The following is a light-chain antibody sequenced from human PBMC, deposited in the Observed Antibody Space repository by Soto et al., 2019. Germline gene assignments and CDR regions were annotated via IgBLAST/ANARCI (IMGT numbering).Light chain of an antibody. CDR2: AAS. CDR1: QGISSY. Sequence: DIQLTQSPSFLSASVGDRVTITCRASQGISSYLAWYQQKPGKAPKLLIYAASTLQSGVPSRFSGSGSGTEFTLTISSLQPEDFATYYCQQLNSYPLTFGPWTKVDIK. CDR3: QQLNSYPLT. V-gene: IGKV1-9*01. J-gene: IGKJ3*01.